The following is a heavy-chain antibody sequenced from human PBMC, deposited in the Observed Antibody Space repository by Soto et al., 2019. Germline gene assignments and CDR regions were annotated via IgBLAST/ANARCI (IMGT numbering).Heavy chain of an antibody. CDR2: INPSGGST. CDR3: AREYNDLGYYYYMDV. D-gene: IGHD3-3*01. V-gene: IGHV1-46*03. Sequence: ASVKVSCKASGYTFTSYYMHWVRQAPGQGLEWMGIINPSGGSTSYAQKFQGRVTMTRDTSTSTVYMELSSLRSEDTAVYYCAREYNDLGYYYYMDVWGKGTTVTVSS. J-gene: IGHJ6*03. CDR1: GYTFTSYY.